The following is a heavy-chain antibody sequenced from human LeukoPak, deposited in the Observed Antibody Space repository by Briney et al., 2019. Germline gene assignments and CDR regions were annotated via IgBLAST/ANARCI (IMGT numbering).Heavy chain of an antibody. CDR2: INHSGST. Sequence: PSETLSLTCTVSGGSISSSGYYWSWIRQPPGKGLEWIGEINHSGSTNYNPSLKSRVTISVDTSKNQFSLKLSSVTAADTAVYYCARGLNYYGSGFNSNWFDPWGQGTLVTVSS. V-gene: IGHV4-39*07. D-gene: IGHD3-10*01. CDR3: ARGLNYYGSGFNSNWFDP. J-gene: IGHJ5*02. CDR1: GGSISSSGYY.